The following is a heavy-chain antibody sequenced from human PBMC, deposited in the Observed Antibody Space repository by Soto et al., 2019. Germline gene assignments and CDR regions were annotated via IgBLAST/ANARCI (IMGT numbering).Heavy chain of an antibody. CDR3: ATGDGFTVTTLDY. D-gene: IGHD4-17*01. J-gene: IGHJ4*02. CDR2: FDPEDGET. Sequence: ASVKVSCKVSGYTLTELSMHWVRQAPGKGLEWMGGFDPEDGETIYAQKFQGRVTMTEDTSTDTAYMELSSLRSEDTAVYYCATGDGFTVTTLDYWGKGTLATVSS. V-gene: IGHV1-24*01. CDR1: GYTLTELS.